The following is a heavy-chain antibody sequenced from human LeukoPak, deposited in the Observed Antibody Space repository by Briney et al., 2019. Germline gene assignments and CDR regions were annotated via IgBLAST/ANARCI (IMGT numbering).Heavy chain of an antibody. CDR2: ISGSGGST. CDR3: AKQEGWELGDYYFDY. J-gene: IGHJ4*02. V-gene: IGHV3-23*01. CDR1: GFTFSSYA. D-gene: IGHD1-26*01. Sequence: GGSLRLSCAASGFTFSSYAMSWVRQAPGKGLEWVSAISGSGGSTCYADSVKGRFTISRDNSRNTMYLQTNSLRAEDTALYYCAKQEGWELGDYYFDYWGQGTLVTVSS.